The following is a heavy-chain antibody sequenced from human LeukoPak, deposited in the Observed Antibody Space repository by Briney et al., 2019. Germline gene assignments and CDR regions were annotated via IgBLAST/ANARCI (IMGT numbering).Heavy chain of an antibody. CDR2: IYNSGST. CDR3: MRGDGDYSDY. CDR1: GGSISSYY. J-gene: IGHJ4*02. D-gene: IGHD4-17*01. Sequence: PSETLSLTCTVSGGSISSYYWSWIRQPPGKGLEWIGYIYNSGSTNYNPSLKSRATISVDTSKNQFSLKLSSVTAADSAVYYCMRGDGDYSDYWGQGTLVTVSS. V-gene: IGHV4-59*01.